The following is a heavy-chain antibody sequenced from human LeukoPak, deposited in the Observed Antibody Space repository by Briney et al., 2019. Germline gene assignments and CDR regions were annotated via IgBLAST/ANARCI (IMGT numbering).Heavy chain of an antibody. J-gene: IGHJ3*02. CDR2: IGTYNGDT. Sequence: ASVKVSCKASAYTFTSYGISWVRQAPGQGLEWMGWIGTYNGDTNYAQNLQGRVTMTTDTSTSTTYMELRSLSSDDTAVYYCARDFYYSGGGWYDTFDIWGQGTMVTVSS. D-gene: IGHD2-15*01. CDR3: ARDFYYSGGGWYDTFDI. V-gene: IGHV1-18*01. CDR1: AYTFTSYG.